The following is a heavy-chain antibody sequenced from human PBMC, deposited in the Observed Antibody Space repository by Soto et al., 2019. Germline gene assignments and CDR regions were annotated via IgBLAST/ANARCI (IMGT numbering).Heavy chain of an antibody. D-gene: IGHD2-8*01. V-gene: IGHV3-30*18. CDR2: ISYDGSNK. Sequence: LRLSCAASGFSFSSYGMHWVRQAPGKGLEWVAVISYDGSNKYYADSVKGRFTISRDNSKNTLYLQMNSLRAEDTAVYYCAKDILSLYYYYGMDVWGQGTTVTVSS. J-gene: IGHJ6*02. CDR1: GFSFSSYG. CDR3: AKDILSLYYYYGMDV.